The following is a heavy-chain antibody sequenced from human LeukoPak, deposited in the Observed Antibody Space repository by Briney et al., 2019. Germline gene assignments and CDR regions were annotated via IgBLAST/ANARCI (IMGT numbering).Heavy chain of an antibody. CDR2: ISPNSGGT. CDR3: ARTSSPVGATSSNWFDP. CDR1: GYAFTGYY. Sequence: ASVKVSCKASGYAFTGYYMHWVRQAPGQGLEWMGRISPNSGGTNYAQKFQGRVTMTRDTSISTAYMELSRLRSDDTAVYYCARTSSPVGATSSNWFDPWGQGTLVTVSS. V-gene: IGHV1-2*06. J-gene: IGHJ5*02. D-gene: IGHD1-26*01.